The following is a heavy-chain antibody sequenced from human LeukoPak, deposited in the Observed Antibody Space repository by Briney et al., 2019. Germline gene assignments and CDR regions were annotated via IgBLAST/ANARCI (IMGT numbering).Heavy chain of an antibody. J-gene: IGHJ5*02. V-gene: IGHV4-34*01. D-gene: IGHD2-15*01. Sequence: SETLSLTCTVSGGSIISYYWSWIRQPPGKGLEWIGEINHSGSTNYNPSLKSRVTISVDTSKNQFSLKLSSVTAADTAVYYCATKPARYCSGGSCYSGREMYNWFDPWGQGTLVTVSS. CDR3: ATKPARYCSGGSCYSGREMYNWFDP. CDR1: GGSIISYY. CDR2: INHSGST.